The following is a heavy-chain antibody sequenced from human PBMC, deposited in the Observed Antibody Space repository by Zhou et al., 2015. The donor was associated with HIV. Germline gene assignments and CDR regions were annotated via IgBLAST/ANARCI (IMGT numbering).Heavy chain of an antibody. Sequence: EVQLVESGGGLVQPGRSLRLSCAASGFTFDDYAMHWVRQAPGKGLEWVSGISWNSGSIGYADSVKGRFTISRDNAKNSLYLQMNSLRAEDTALYYCATITMIVVGGAFDIWGQGDNGHRLF. D-gene: IGHD3-22*01. V-gene: IGHV3-9*01. CDR2: ISWNSGSI. J-gene: IGHJ3*02. CDR1: GFTFDDYA. CDR3: ATITMIVVGGAFDI.